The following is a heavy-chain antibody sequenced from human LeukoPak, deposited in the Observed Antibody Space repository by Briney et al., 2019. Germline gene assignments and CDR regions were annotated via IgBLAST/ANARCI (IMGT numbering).Heavy chain of an antibody. J-gene: IGHJ4*02. Sequence: ASVKVSCKASGYTFTGYYMHWVRQAPGQGLEWMGRIHPNSGGTNYAQKFQGRVTMTRDTSISTAYMELSRLRSDDTAVYYCARGPGYYYDSSGYYPGDYWGQGTLVTVSS. CDR1: GYTFTGYY. V-gene: IGHV1-2*06. D-gene: IGHD3-22*01. CDR2: IHPNSGGT. CDR3: ARGPGYYYDSSGYYPGDY.